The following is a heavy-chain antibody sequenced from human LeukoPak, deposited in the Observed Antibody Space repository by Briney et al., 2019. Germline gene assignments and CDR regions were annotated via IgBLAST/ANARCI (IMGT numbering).Heavy chain of an antibody. CDR1: GFTFSSYS. CDR3: ARVSIAAAVPYFDY. V-gene: IGHV3-66*01. J-gene: IGHJ4*02. D-gene: IGHD6-13*01. Sequence: GGSLRLSCAASGFTFSSYSMNWVRQAPGKGLEWVSVIYSGGSTYYADSVKGRFTISRDNSKNTLYLQMNSLRAEDTAVYYCARVSIAAAVPYFDYWGQGTLVTVSS. CDR2: IYSGGST.